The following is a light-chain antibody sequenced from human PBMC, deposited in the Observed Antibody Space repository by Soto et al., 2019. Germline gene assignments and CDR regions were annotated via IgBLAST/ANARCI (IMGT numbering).Light chain of an antibody. CDR1: QSVSSSY. V-gene: IGKV3-15*01. CDR2: DAS. CDR3: QHYHGWPIP. J-gene: IGKJ5*01. Sequence: ILLTQSPGTLSLSPGERATRSCRASQSVSSSYLAWYQQKTGQAPRILFYDASTRATGIPARFSGSGSGTEFTLTISSLQSEDFAVYYCQHYHGWPIPFGQGRLLAIK.